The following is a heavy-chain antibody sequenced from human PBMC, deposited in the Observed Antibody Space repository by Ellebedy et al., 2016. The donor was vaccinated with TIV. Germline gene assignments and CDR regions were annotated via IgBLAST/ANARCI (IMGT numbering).Heavy chain of an antibody. J-gene: IGHJ3*01. Sequence: MPSETLSLTCAVYGGSLSGYYWSWIRQPPGKGLEWIGEINNSGITNCNPSLKSRVTVSIDKSTNQFSLRLTSVTAAATAVYFCARVPLPPAANHDAFDLWGHGTMVTVS. D-gene: IGHD2-2*01. CDR3: ARVPLPPAANHDAFDL. CDR1: GGSLSGYY. V-gene: IGHV4-34*01. CDR2: INNSGIT.